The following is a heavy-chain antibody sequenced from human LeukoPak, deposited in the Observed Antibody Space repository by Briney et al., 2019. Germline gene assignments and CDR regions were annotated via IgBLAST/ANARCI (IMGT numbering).Heavy chain of an antibody. CDR2: IIPIFGTA. CDR3: ARGRLVPAAQYNFDY. Sequence: GASVKVSCKASGYTFTGYYMHWVRQAPGQGLEWMGGIIPIFGTANYAQKFQGRVTITTDESTSTAYMELSSLRSEDTAVYYCARGRLVPAAQYNFDYWGQGTLVTVSS. CDR1: GYTFTGYY. V-gene: IGHV1-69*05. J-gene: IGHJ4*02. D-gene: IGHD2-2*01.